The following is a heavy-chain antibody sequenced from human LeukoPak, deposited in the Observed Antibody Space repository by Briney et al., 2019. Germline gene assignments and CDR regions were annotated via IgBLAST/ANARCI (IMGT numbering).Heavy chain of an antibody. Sequence: PGGSLRLSCAASGFIFNSYGMHWVRQAPGKGLEWVTCIQGDGEKEYYADSVKGRFTISRDNSKNTLYLQMNSLRAEDTAVYYCARDLGYSSVESFDYWGQGTLVTVSS. D-gene: IGHD6-19*01. CDR1: GFIFNSYG. CDR3: ARDLGYSSVESFDY. J-gene: IGHJ4*02. V-gene: IGHV3-30*02. CDR2: IQGDGEKE.